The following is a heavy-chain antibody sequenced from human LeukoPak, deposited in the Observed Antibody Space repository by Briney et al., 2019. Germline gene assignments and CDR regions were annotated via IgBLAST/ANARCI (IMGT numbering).Heavy chain of an antibody. J-gene: IGHJ5*02. CDR3: ARGLRLKNVETEYSSPRDIDP. CDR2: INPNSGGT. Sequence: VASVKVSCKASGYTFTGYYMHWVRQAPGQGLEWMGWINPNSGGTNYAQKFQGRVTMTRDTSISTAYMELSRLRSDDTAVYYCARGLRLKNVETEYSSPRDIDPWGQGTLVTVSS. D-gene: IGHD6-6*01. CDR1: GYTFTGYY. V-gene: IGHV1-2*02.